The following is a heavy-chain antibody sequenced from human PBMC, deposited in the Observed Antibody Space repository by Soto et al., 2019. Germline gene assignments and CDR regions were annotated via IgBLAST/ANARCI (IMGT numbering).Heavy chain of an antibody. J-gene: IGHJ3*02. CDR2: IKSKTDGGTT. CDR3: TTVYQQWLDLHDAFDI. CDR1: GFTFSNAW. V-gene: IGHV3-15*01. Sequence: GGSLRLSCAASGFTFSNAWMSWVRQAPGKGLEWVGRIKSKTDGGTTDYAAPVKGRFTISRDDSKNTLYLQMNSLKTEDTAVYYCTTVYQQWLDLHDAFDIWGQGTMVTVSS. D-gene: IGHD6-19*01.